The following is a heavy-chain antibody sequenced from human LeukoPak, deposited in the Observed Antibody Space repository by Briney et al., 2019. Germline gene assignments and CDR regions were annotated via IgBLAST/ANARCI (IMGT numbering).Heavy chain of an antibody. Sequence: PGGSLRLSCAASGFTFSDHYMDWVRQAPGKGLEWVAFIRYDGSNKYYADSVKGRFTISRDNSKNTLYLQMNSLRAEDTAVYYCAKDRCCSSTSCYFSPTFDPWGQGTLVTVSS. J-gene: IGHJ5*02. CDR2: IRYDGSNK. D-gene: IGHD2-2*01. V-gene: IGHV3-30*02. CDR3: AKDRCCSSTSCYFSPTFDP. CDR1: GFTFSDHY.